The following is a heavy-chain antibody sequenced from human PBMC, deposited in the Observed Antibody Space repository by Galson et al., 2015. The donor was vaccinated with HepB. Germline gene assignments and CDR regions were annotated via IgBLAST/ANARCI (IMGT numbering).Heavy chain of an antibody. Sequence: SVKVSCKASGYTFTSYGISWVRQAPGQGLEWMGWISTYNGNTNYALNTNYAQKLQGRVTMTTDTFTTTAYMELRSLRSDDTAVYYCARAYSSGSYYGAFDIWGQGTMVTVSS. J-gene: IGHJ3*02. D-gene: IGHD3-22*01. CDR3: ARAYSSGSYYGAFDI. V-gene: IGHV1-18*01. CDR1: GYTFTSYG. CDR2: ISTYNGNTNYALNT.